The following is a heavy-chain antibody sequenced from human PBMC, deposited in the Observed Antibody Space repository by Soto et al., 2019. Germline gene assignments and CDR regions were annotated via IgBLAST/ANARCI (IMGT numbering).Heavy chain of an antibody. CDR1: GFNFSSHS. CDR2: ISSSSSYI. CDR3: AREGKAAVAGTGFDP. J-gene: IGHJ5*02. V-gene: IGHV3-21*01. Sequence: GSLRLSCGASGFNFSSHSMNWVRQAPGKGLEWVSYISSSSSYIYYADSVKGRFTISRDNAKNSLYLQMNSLRAEDTAVYYCAREGKAAVAGTGFDPWGQGTLVTVSS. D-gene: IGHD6-19*01.